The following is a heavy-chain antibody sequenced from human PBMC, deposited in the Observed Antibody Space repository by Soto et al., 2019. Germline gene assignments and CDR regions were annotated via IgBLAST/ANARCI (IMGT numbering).Heavy chain of an antibody. CDR2: ISSSSSYI. Sequence: EVQLLESGGGLVQPGGSLRLSCAASGFTFSNYAMSWVRQAPGKGLEWVSSISSSSSYIYYADSVKGRFTISRDNAKNSLYLQMNSLRAEDTAVYYCATQDSSSWTTYYYGMDVWGQGTTVTVSS. V-gene: IGHV3-21*01. CDR1: GFTFSNYA. J-gene: IGHJ6*02. D-gene: IGHD6-13*01. CDR3: ATQDSSSWTTYYYGMDV.